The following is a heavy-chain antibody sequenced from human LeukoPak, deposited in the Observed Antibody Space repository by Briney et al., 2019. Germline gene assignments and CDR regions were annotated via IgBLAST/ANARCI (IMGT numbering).Heavy chain of an antibody. D-gene: IGHD1-1*01. V-gene: IGHV4-59*01. CDR2: VFYSGST. Sequence: PSETLSLTCSVSAGSISSYYWSWIRQPPGKALEWIGYVFYSGSTSYNPSLNSRVTISVDTSESQFSLKLSSVSAADTAVYYCARAPVLYYFDYWGQGILVTVSS. J-gene: IGHJ4*02. CDR3: ARAPVLYYFDY. CDR1: AGSISSYY.